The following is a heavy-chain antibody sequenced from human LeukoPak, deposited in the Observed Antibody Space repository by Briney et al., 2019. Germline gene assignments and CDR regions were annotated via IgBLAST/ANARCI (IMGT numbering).Heavy chain of an antibody. Sequence: GGSLRLSCAASGFTSSTYWMHWVRQAPGKGLMWVSRMNSGGSTINYADSVKGRFTISRDNAKNTLYLQMDSLRAEDTAGYYCATAGSYRFDHWGQGTLVTVSS. J-gene: IGHJ4*02. D-gene: IGHD3-16*02. V-gene: IGHV3-74*01. CDR2: MNSGGSTI. CDR1: GFTSSTYW. CDR3: ATAGSYRFDH.